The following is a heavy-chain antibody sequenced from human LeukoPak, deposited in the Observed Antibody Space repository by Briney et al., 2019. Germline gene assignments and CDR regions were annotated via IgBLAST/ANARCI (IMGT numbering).Heavy chain of an antibody. CDR3: ARARDCSGGSCHSGAFDI. J-gene: IGHJ3*02. D-gene: IGHD2-15*01. CDR1: GGSIGSGGYS. V-gene: IGHV4-30-2*01. Sequence: SETLSLTCAVSGGSIGSGGYSWSWIRQPPGKGLEWIGYIYHSGSTYYNPSLKSRVTISVDRSKNQFSMKLSSVTAADTAVYYCARARDCSGGSCHSGAFDIWGQGTMVTVSS. CDR2: IYHSGST.